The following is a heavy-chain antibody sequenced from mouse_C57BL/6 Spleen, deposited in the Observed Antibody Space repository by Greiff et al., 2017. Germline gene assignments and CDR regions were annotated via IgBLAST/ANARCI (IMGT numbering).Heavy chain of an antibody. V-gene: IGHV1-85*01. J-gene: IGHJ2*01. CDR2: IYPRDGST. Sequence: VQLQESGPELVKPGASVKLSCKASGYTFTSYDINWVKQRPGQGLEWIGWIYPRDGSTKYNEKFKGKATLTVDTASSTAYMEHHSLTSEDSAVYLGESSGTDYFDYWGQGTTLTVSS. CDR3: ESSGTDYFDY. CDR1: GYTFTSYD. D-gene: IGHD3-3*01.